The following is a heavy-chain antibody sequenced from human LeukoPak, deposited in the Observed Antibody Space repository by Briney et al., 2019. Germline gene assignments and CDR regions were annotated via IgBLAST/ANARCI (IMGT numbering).Heavy chain of an antibody. CDR1: GFTVSSNY. Sequence: GGSLRLSCAASGFTVSSNYMSWVRQAPGKGLEWVSVIYSGGSTYYADSVKGRFTISRDNSKNTLYLQMNSLRAEDTAVYYCARSRIHWLGFDPWGQGTLVTVSS. D-gene: IGHD5-18*01. V-gene: IGHV3-53*01. CDR2: IYSGGST. J-gene: IGHJ5*02. CDR3: ARSRIHWLGFDP.